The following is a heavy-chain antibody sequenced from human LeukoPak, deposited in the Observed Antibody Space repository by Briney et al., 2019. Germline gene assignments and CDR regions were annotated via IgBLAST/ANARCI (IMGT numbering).Heavy chain of an antibody. CDR1: GGSMTNLY. D-gene: IGHD2/OR15-2a*01. J-gene: IGHJ6*02. Sequence: SETLSLTCSVSGGSMTNLYWTWIRQPPGKGLEWIGDIYESGSTRYNTSLESRVTISVDTSKNQFSLKLSSVTAADTDVYYCEKGGSTNFYYGDVWGQGTTVTVSS. CDR3: EKGGSTNFYYGDV. V-gene: IGHV4-59*01. CDR2: IYESGST.